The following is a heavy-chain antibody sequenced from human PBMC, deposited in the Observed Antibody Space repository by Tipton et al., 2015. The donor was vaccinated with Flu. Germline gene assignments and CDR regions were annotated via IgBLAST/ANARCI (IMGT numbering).Heavy chain of an antibody. J-gene: IGHJ4*02. CDR1: GFTFSSYG. CDR2: IWYDGSNK. Sequence: AASGFTFSSYGMHWVRQAPGKGLEWVAVIWYDGSNKYYADSVKGRFTISRDNSKNTLYLQMNSLRAEDTAVYYCARIEWKLRGGVDYWGQGTLVTVSS. V-gene: IGHV3-33*01. D-gene: IGHD1-26*01. CDR3: ARIEWKLRGGVDY.